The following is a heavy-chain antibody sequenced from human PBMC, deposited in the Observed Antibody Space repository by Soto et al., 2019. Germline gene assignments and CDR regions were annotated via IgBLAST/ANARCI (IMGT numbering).Heavy chain of an antibody. CDR3: AKRFGSGYYSAFDV. CDR2: LSGTGGDT. Sequence: EVQLLESGGGLVQPGGSLRLSGAASGFTFTTYAMSWVRQAPGKGLEWVSTLSGTGGDTYYADSVKGRFTISRDNSKSTLSLQMNSLRVEDTAVYYCAKRFGSGYYSAFDVWGQGTMVTVS. CDR1: GFTFTTYA. J-gene: IGHJ3*01. D-gene: IGHD3-22*01. V-gene: IGHV3-23*01.